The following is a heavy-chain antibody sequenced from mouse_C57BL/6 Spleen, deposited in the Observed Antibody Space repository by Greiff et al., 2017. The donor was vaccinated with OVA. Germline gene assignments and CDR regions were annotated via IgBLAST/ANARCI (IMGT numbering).Heavy chain of an antibody. CDR1: GFTFTDYY. CDR3: ASHDGYFFAY. V-gene: IGHV7-3*01. D-gene: IGHD2-3*01. J-gene: IGHJ3*01. CDR2: IRNKANGYTT. Sequence: EVNLVESGGGLVQPGGSLSLSCAASGFTFTDYYMSWVRQPPGKALEWLGFIRNKANGYTTEYSASVKGRFTISRDNSQSILYLQMNALRAEDSATYYCASHDGYFFAYWGQGTLVTVSA.